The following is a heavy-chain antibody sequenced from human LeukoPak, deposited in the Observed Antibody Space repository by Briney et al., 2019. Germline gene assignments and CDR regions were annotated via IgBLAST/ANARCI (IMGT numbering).Heavy chain of an antibody. Sequence: SLRLSCAASGFTFDDYAMHWVRQAPGKGLEWVSGISWNSGSIGYADSVKGRFTISRGNSKNTLYLQMNSLRAEDTAVYYCARGGSSLYWFDPWGQGTLVTVSS. CDR2: ISWNSGSI. J-gene: IGHJ5*02. V-gene: IGHV3-9*01. CDR3: ARGGSSLYWFDP. CDR1: GFTFDDYA. D-gene: IGHD1-26*01.